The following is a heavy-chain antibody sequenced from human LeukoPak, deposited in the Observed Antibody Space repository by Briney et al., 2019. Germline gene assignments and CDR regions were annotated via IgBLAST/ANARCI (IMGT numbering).Heavy chain of an antibody. Sequence: GGSLRLSCAASGFTFSNYAMSWVRQAPGKGLEWVSAISGSGGSTYYADSVKGRFTISRDNSKNTLYLQMNSLRAEDTAVYYCAKAYYDFWSGYPYYYYGMDVWGQGTTVTVSS. CDR1: GFTFSNYA. V-gene: IGHV3-23*01. CDR3: AKAYYDFWSGYPYYYYGMDV. J-gene: IGHJ6*02. D-gene: IGHD3-3*01. CDR2: ISGSGGST.